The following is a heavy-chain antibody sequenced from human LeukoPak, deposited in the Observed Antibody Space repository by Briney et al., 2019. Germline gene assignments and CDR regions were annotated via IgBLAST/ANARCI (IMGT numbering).Heavy chain of an antibody. J-gene: IGHJ4*02. CDR1: GGTFSSYA. CDR3: ARRLNVVVPAAMSALDY. Sequence: ASVKVSCKASGGTFSSYAISWVRQAPGQGLEWMGRIIPILGIANYAQKFQGRVTMTTDTSTSTAYMELRSLRSDDTAVYYCARRLNVVVPAAMSALDYWGQGTLVTVSS. V-gene: IGHV1-69*04. D-gene: IGHD2-2*01. CDR2: IIPILGIA.